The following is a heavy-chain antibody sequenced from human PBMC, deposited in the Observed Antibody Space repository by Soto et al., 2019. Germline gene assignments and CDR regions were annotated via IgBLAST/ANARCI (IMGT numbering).Heavy chain of an antibody. CDR2: ISVSGGST. CDR1: GFTFSSYA. Sequence: GGSLRLSCAASGFTFSSYAMSWVRQAPGKGLEWVSAISVSGGSTYYADSVKGRFTISRDNSKNTLYLQMNSLRAEDTAVYYCAKGVDFWSGYELYYYYGMDVWGQGTTVTVS. CDR3: AKGVDFWSGYELYYYYGMDV. V-gene: IGHV3-23*01. J-gene: IGHJ6*02. D-gene: IGHD3-3*01.